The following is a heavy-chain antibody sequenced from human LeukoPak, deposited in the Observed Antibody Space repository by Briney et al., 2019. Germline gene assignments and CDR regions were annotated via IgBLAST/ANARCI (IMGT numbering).Heavy chain of an antibody. J-gene: IGHJ4*02. CDR2: INPNSGGT. CDR1: GYTFTGYY. V-gene: IGHV1-2*02. Sequence: GASVKVSCKASGYTFTGYYMHWVRQAPGQGLEWMGWINPNSGGTNYAQKFQGRVTMTRDTSISTAYMELSRLRSDDTTVYYCARDRFGGQPMYYFDYWGQGTLVTVSS. D-gene: IGHD3-16*01. CDR3: ARDRFGGQPMYYFDY.